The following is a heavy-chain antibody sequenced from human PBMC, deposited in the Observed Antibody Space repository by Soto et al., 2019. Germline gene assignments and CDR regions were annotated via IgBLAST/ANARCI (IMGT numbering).Heavy chain of an antibody. V-gene: IGHV1-18*01. CDR1: GYTFTSYG. CDR3: ARWTGPSTSRSHWYYYDYMDV. CDR2: ISAYNGNT. Sequence: ASVKVSCKASGYTFTSYGISWVRQAPGQGLEWMGWISAYNGNTNYAQKLQGRVTMTTDTSTSTAYMELRSLRSDDTAVYYCARWTGPSTSRSHWYYYDYMDVWGKGTTVTVSS. D-gene: IGHD2-2*01. J-gene: IGHJ6*03.